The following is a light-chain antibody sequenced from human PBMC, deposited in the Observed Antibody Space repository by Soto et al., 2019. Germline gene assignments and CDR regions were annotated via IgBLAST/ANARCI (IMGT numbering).Light chain of an antibody. J-gene: IGKJ1*01. CDR3: QQSYSTPWT. Sequence: DIQMTQSPSSLSASVGDRVTITCRASQSISSYLNWYQQKPGKATKLLIYAASSLQSGVPSRFSGSGSGTDFTLTISSLQPEDFATYYCQQSYSTPWTFGQGTEVEIK. CDR2: AAS. V-gene: IGKV1-39*01. CDR1: QSISSY.